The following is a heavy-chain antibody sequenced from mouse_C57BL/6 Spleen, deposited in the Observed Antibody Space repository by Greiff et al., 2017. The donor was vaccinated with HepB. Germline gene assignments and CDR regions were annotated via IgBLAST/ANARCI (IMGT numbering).Heavy chain of an antibody. Sequence: VQLQQSGAELVRPGSSVKLSCKASGYTFTSYWMDWVKQRPGQGLEWIGNIYPSDSETHYNQKFKDKATLTVDKSSSTAYMQLSSLTSEDSAVYYCARYIYDYHWYFDVWGTGTTVTVSS. CDR1: GYTFTSYW. D-gene: IGHD2-4*01. V-gene: IGHV1-61*01. CDR3: ARYIYDYHWYFDV. J-gene: IGHJ1*03. CDR2: IYPSDSET.